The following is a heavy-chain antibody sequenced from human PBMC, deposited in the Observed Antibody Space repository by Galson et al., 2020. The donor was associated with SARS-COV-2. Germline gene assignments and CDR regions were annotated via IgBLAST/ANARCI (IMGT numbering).Heavy chain of an antibody. CDR1: GFTFSNYW. CDR2: INSKGSST. CDR3: TATRAY. J-gene: IGHJ4*02. Sequence: GGSLRLSCAASGFTFSNYWMHWVRQAPGKGLVWVSRINSKGSSTSYADSVKGRFTISRDNAKNTLYLQMNSLRAEDTALYYCTATRAYWGQGTLVTVSS. V-gene: IGHV3-74*01. D-gene: IGHD4-17*01.